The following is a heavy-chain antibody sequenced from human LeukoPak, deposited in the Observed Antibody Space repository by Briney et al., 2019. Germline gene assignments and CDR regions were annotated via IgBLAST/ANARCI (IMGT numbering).Heavy chain of an antibody. D-gene: IGHD3-22*01. Sequence: AASVKVSCKASGYTFTSYYMHWVRQAPGQGLEWMGIINPSGGSTSYAQKFQGRVTMTRDTSFSTAYMALSSLRSDDTAMYYCARAMNSWFLLDLDYWGQGNLVTVSS. CDR3: ARAMNSWFLLDLDY. V-gene: IGHV1-46*01. CDR2: INPSGGST. CDR1: GYTFTSYY. J-gene: IGHJ4*02.